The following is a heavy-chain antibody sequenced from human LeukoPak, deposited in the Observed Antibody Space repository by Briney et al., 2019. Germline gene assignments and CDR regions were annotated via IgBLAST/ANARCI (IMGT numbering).Heavy chain of an antibody. CDR2: ISYSGST. V-gene: IGHV4-59*12. CDR1: GGSISSYY. J-gene: IGHJ6*02. Sequence: SETLSLTCTVSGGSISSYYWSWIRQPPGKGLEWIGYISYSGSTNYNPSLKSRVTISVDTSKNQFSLKLSSVTAADTAVYYCAREGFTMVLHYYGMDVWGQGTTVTVSS. D-gene: IGHD3-10*01. CDR3: AREGFTMVLHYYGMDV.